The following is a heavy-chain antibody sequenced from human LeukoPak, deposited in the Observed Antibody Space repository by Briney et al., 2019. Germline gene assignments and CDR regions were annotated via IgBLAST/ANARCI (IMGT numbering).Heavy chain of an antibody. J-gene: IGHJ6*03. D-gene: IGHD5-18*01. CDR1: GGSISSSSYY. V-gene: IGHV4-61*05. CDR3: ARTTEGGYSYGYFYYYYMDV. Sequence: SETLSLTCTVSGGSISSSSYYWGWIRQPPGKGLEWIGYIYYSGSTNYKSSLKSRVTISVDTSKNQFSLKLSSVTAADTAVYYCARTTEGGYSYGYFYYYYMDVWGKGTTVTISS. CDR2: IYYSGST.